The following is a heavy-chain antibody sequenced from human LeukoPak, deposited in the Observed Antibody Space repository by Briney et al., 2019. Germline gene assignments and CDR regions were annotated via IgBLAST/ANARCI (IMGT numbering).Heavy chain of an antibody. CDR3: VRGRGIAARLYWFDP. Sequence: ASVKVSCKASGYTFTSYDINWVRQAPGQGLEWMGWMNPNSGNTGYAQKFQGRVTMTRNTSISTAYMELSSLRSEDTAVYYCVRGRGIAARLYWFDPWGQGTLVTVSS. D-gene: IGHD6-6*01. CDR1: GYTFTSYD. J-gene: IGHJ5*02. CDR2: MNPNSGNT. V-gene: IGHV1-8*01.